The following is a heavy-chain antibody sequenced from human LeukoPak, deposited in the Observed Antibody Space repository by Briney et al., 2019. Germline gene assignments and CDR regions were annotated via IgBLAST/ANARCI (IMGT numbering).Heavy chain of an antibody. D-gene: IGHD5-12*01. Sequence: SQTMSLTCTVSGGSISGYYWSWIRQPAGKGLEWIGRIYTSGNTNYNPSLKSRVTMSVDTSKNQFSQKLNSVTAADTAVYYCARDSGYDLTCGQGTLVTVSS. J-gene: IGHJ5*02. CDR3: ARDSGYDLT. V-gene: IGHV4-4*07. CDR2: IYTSGNT. CDR1: GGSISGYY.